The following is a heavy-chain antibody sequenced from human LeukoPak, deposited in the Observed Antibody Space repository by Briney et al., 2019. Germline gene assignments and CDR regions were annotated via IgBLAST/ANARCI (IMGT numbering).Heavy chain of an antibody. J-gene: IGHJ4*02. Sequence: PGRSLRLSCAASGFTFSSYGMHWVRQAPGKGLEWVAVISYDGSNKYYADSVKGRFTISRDNSKNTLYLQMNSLRAEDTAVYYCAKDHASGYSYAFTWGQGTLVTVSS. CDR2: ISYDGSNK. CDR1: GFTFSSYG. CDR3: AKDHASGYSYAFT. D-gene: IGHD5-18*01. V-gene: IGHV3-30*18.